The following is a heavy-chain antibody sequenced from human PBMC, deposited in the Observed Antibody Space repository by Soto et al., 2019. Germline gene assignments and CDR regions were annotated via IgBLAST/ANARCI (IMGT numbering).Heavy chain of an antibody. V-gene: IGHV4-31*03. D-gene: IGHD2-15*01. CDR3: ARGVVAATIFYYYYYGMDV. Sequence: SETLSLTCTVSGGSISSGGYYWSWIRQHPGKGLEWIGYIYYSGSTYYNPSLKSRVTISVDTSKNQFSLKLSSVTAADTAVYYCARGVVAATIFYYYYYGMDVWGRGTTVTVSS. J-gene: IGHJ6*02. CDR1: GGSISSGGYY. CDR2: IYYSGST.